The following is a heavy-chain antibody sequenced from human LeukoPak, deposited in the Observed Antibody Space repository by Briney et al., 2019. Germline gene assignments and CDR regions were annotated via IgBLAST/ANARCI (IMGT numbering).Heavy chain of an antibody. CDR3: ARAVASYSGYDSYYFDY. Sequence: GASVKVSCKASGGTFSSYAISWVRQAPGQGLEWMGGIIPIFGTANYAQKFQGRVAITTDESTSTAYMELSSLRSEDTAVYYCARAVASYSGYDSYYFDYWGQGTLVTVSS. CDR2: IIPIFGTA. D-gene: IGHD5-12*01. CDR1: GGTFSSYA. V-gene: IGHV1-69*05. J-gene: IGHJ4*02.